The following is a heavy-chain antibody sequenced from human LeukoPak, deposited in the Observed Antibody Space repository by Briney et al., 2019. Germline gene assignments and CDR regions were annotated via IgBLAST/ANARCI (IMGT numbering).Heavy chain of an antibody. CDR2: ISYDGNNK. CDR1: GFTFRTYA. V-gene: IGHV3-30-3*01. Sequence: PGGSLRLSCAASGFTFRTYAMHWVRQAPGKGLEWVAVISYDGNNKYYADSVKGRFTISRDNSKNTLYLQMNSLRAEDTAVYYCASHGQHWGQGTLVTVSS. CDR3: ASHGQH. J-gene: IGHJ1*01.